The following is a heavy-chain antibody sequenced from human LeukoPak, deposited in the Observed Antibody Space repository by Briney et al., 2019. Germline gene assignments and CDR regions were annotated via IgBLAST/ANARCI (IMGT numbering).Heavy chain of an antibody. CDR2: IYYSGST. CDR1: GGSISSSSYY. Sequence: SETLSLTCTVSGGSISSSSYYWGWIRQPPGKGLEWIGSIYYSGSTYYNPSLKSRVTISVDTSKNQFSLKLSSVTAADTAVYYCARIRLVLSWCFDYWGQGTLVTVSS. CDR3: ARIRLVLSWCFDY. D-gene: IGHD2-8*01. V-gene: IGHV4-39*07. J-gene: IGHJ4*02.